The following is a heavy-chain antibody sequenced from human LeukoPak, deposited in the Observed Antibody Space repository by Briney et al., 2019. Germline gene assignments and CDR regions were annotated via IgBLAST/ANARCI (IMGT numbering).Heavy chain of an antibody. V-gene: IGHV3-23*01. Sequence: PGGSLRLSCAASGFTFSSYAMSWVRQAPGKGLEWVSAISGSGGSTYYADSVKGRFTISRDNSKNTLYLQMNSLRAEDTAVYYCAKDSWGPKGYIYYFDYWGQGTLVTVSS. CDR3: AKDSWGPKGYIYYFDY. CDR1: GFTFSSYA. CDR2: ISGSGGST. D-gene: IGHD3-16*01. J-gene: IGHJ4*02.